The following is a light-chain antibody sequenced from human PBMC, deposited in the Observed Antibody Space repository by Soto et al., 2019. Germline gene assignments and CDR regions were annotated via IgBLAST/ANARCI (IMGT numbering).Light chain of an antibody. Sequence: EIVLTQSPGTLSLSPGERATLSCRASQSVSSSYLAWYQQKPGQAPRLLIYGASSRATGSPDRFSGSGSGTDFTLTISRLEPEDFAVYYCQQYGSSPWTFGQGTKVEMK. J-gene: IGKJ1*01. V-gene: IGKV3-20*01. CDR3: QQYGSSPWT. CDR2: GAS. CDR1: QSVSSSY.